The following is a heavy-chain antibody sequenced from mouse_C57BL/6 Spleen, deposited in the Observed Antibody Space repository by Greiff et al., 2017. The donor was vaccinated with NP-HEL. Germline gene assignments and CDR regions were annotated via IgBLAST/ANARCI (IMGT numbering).Heavy chain of an antibody. J-gene: IGHJ4*01. CDR2: IYPGDGDT. CDR1: GYAFSSSW. D-gene: IGHD2-4*01. Sequence: VQLQQSGPELVKPGASVKISCKASGYAFSSSWMNWVKQRPGKGLEWIGRIYPGDGDTNYNGKFKGKATLTADKSSSTAYMQLSSLTSEDSAVYFCARSTDDYGVYMDYWGQGTSVTVSS. CDR3: ARSTDDYGVYMDY. V-gene: IGHV1-82*01.